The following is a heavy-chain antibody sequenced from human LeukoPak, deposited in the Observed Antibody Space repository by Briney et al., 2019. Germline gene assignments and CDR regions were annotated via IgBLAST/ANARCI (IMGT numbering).Heavy chain of an antibody. CDR2: INHSGST. CDR3: ARGLGIFGVSWFDP. Sequence: PSETLSLTCAVCGGSFSGYFWSWIRQPPGKGLEWIGEINHSGSTNYNPSLKSRVTISVDTSKNQFSLKLTSVTAADTAVYYCARGLGIFGVSWFDPWGQGALVTVSS. D-gene: IGHD3-3*01. J-gene: IGHJ5*02. V-gene: IGHV4-34*01. CDR1: GGSFSGYF.